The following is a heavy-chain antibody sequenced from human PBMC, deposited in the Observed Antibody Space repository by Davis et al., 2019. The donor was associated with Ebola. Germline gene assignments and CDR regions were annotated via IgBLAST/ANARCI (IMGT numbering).Heavy chain of an antibody. CDR1: GFTFSRFP. CDR2: ISYDGSTT. J-gene: IGHJ4*02. D-gene: IGHD6-13*01. Sequence: PGGSLRLSCAASGFTFSRFPMHWVRQAPGKGLEWVAIISYDGSTTYYADSVKGRFTISRDNSKSTLYVQMNSLRPEDTAVYYCARDFGLAAAGTAFDSWGQGTLVTVSS. V-gene: IGHV3-30*04. CDR3: ARDFGLAAAGTAFDS.